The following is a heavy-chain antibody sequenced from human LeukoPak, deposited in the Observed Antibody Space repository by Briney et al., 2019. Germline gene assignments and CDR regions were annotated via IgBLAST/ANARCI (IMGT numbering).Heavy chain of an antibody. CDR2: INAGNGNT. CDR3: AKVLKGIAVAGFDY. Sequence: ASVKVSCKASGYTFTNYAIHWVRQAPGQRLEWMGWINAGNGNTKYSQKFLGRVTITRDTSASTAYMELSSLRSEDTAVYYCAKVLKGIAVAGFDYWGQGTLVTVSS. V-gene: IGHV1-3*01. J-gene: IGHJ4*02. CDR1: GYTFTNYA. D-gene: IGHD6-19*01.